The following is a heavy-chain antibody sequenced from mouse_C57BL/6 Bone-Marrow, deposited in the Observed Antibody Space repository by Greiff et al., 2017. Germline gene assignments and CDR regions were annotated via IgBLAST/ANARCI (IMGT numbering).Heavy chain of an antibody. CDR3: ARPYYCNYWYCDD. D-gene: IGHD2-10*01. Sequence: QVQLQQPGAELVKPGASVKMSCKASGYTFTSYWITWVKQRPGQGLEWLGDIYPGSGSTNYNEKFKSKATLTVDTSSSTAYMQLSSLTSEDSTVYYCARPYYCNYWYCDDWGTGTAVTVTS. CDR1: GYTFTSYW. V-gene: IGHV1-55*01. J-gene: IGHJ1*03. CDR2: IYPGSGST.